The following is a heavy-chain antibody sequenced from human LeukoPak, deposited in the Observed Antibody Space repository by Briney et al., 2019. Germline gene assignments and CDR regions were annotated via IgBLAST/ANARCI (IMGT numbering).Heavy chain of an antibody. CDR2: ISYDGSNK. J-gene: IGHJ6*02. CDR1: GFTFSHYG. D-gene: IGHD6-19*01. Sequence: GGSLRLSCAASGFTFSHYGMHWVRQAPGKGLEWVAVISYDGSNKYYADSVKGRSTISRDNSKNTLYLQMNSLRAEDTAVYYCAKGSSGWPKNFYDMDVWGQGTTVTVSS. V-gene: IGHV3-30*18. CDR3: AKGSSGWPKNFYDMDV.